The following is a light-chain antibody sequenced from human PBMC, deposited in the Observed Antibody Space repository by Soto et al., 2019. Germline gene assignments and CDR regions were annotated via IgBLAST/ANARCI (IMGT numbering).Light chain of an antibody. CDR2: DAS. J-gene: IGKJ1*01. Sequence: DIVLTQSPATLSLSPGERASLSCRASQSVSGYLAWYQQKPGQAPRLLIYDASNRAAGIPARFSGSGSGTDFTLTISSLEPEDFAVYYCQQRSNWPPTFGQGTKVDIK. CDR1: QSVSGY. V-gene: IGKV3-11*01. CDR3: QQRSNWPPT.